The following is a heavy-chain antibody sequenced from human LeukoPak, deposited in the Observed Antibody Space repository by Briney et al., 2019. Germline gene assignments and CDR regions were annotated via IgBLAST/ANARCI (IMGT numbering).Heavy chain of an antibody. V-gene: IGHV4-59*08. J-gene: IGHJ4*02. CDR2: IYYSGRT. CDR3: ARAQGNGLIDF. D-gene: IGHD3/OR15-3a*01. CDR1: GGSISSYY. Sequence: SETLPLTCTVSGGSISSYYWSWIRQPPGKGLEWIGYIYYSGRTNYNTSLKSRVTISLDTSRNQFSLRLSSVTATDTADYYCARAQGNGLIDFWGQGTLVTVSS.